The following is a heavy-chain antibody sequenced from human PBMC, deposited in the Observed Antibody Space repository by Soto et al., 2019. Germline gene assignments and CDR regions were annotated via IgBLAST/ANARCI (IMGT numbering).Heavy chain of an antibody. V-gene: IGHV3-23*01. D-gene: IGHD3-10*01. CDR1: GFTFSSYA. CDR3: AKVRRFGELRSLY. Sequence: EVQLLESGGGLVQPGGSLRLSCAASGFTFSSYAMSWVRQAPGKGLEWVSAIGVSGDTTYYADSVKGRFTISRDNSKNTLYLPMGSLRAEATAVYYCAKVRRFGELRSLYWGQGTLVTVSS. J-gene: IGHJ4*02. CDR2: IGVSGDTT.